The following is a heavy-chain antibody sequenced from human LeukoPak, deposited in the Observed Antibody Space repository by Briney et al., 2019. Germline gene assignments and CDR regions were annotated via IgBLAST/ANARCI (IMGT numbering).Heavy chain of an antibody. D-gene: IGHD6-19*01. J-gene: IGHJ4*02. CDR3: ASRHGGWYGGFDY. Sequence: ASVKVSCKASGYTFTSYDINWVRQSTGQGLEWKGWMNPNSGNTGYAQKFQGRVTMTRNTSISTAYMELSSLRSEDTAVYYCASRHGGWYGGFDYWGQGTLVTVSS. V-gene: IGHV1-8*01. CDR1: GYTFTSYD. CDR2: MNPNSGNT.